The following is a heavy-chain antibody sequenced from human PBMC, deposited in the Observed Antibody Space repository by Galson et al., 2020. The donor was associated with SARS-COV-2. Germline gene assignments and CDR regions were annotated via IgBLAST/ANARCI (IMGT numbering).Heavy chain of an antibody. Sequence: SETLSLTCTVPGGSISSYYWSWIRQPAGKGLEWIGRIYTSGSTNYNPSLKSRVTMSVDTSKNQFSLKLSSVTAADTAVYYCARTADYYDSSGYWGIENWGQGTLVTVSS. J-gene: IGHJ4*02. V-gene: IGHV4-4*07. CDR2: IYTSGST. D-gene: IGHD3-22*01. CDR3: ARTADYYDSSGYWGIEN. CDR1: GGSISSYY.